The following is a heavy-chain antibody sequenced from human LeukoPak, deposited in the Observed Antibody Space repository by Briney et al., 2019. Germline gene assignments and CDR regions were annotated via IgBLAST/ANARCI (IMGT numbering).Heavy chain of an antibody. CDR2: FDPKDGET. Sequence: ASVKVSCKVSGYTLTELSMHWVRQAPGKGLEWMGGFDPKDGETIYAQKFQGRVTMTEDTSTDTAYMELSSLRSEDTAVYYCATSGWVPYYYYGMDVWGQGTTATVSS. CDR1: GYTLTELS. D-gene: IGHD1-26*01. CDR3: ATSGWVPYYYYGMDV. V-gene: IGHV1-24*01. J-gene: IGHJ6*02.